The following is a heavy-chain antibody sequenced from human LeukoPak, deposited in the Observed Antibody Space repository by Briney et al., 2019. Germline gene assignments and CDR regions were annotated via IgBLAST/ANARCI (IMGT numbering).Heavy chain of an antibody. Sequence: SETLSLTCTVSGDSISFYYLSWIRQPPGKGLEWIGSIHYSGSSEYHTSLKSRVTISVDTSKNQFSLNLNSVTAAGTAVYYCASRSGRAYYGMDVWGQGATVIVSS. CDR3: ASRSGRAYYGMDV. J-gene: IGHJ6*02. V-gene: IGHV4-59*01. D-gene: IGHD3-10*01. CDR2: IHYSGSS. CDR1: GDSISFYY.